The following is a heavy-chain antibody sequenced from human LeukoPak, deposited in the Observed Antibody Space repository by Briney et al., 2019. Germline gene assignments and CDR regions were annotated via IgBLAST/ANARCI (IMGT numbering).Heavy chain of an antibody. CDR1: GASISSYY. CDR3: ARSRAFNSGAFDP. V-gene: IGHV4-59*01. Sequence: SETLSLTCTVSGASISSYYWSWIRQPPGKGLEWIGDIYYSGSIKYNPSLKSRVTVSVDTSKNQFSLKLSSVTAADTAVYYCARSRAFNSGAFDPWGQGSLVTVSS. D-gene: IGHD1-26*01. CDR2: IYYSGSI. J-gene: IGHJ5*02.